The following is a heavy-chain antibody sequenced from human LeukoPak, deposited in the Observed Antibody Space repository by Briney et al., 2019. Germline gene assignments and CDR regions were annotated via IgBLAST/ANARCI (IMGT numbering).Heavy chain of an antibody. CDR1: GFTFSDYY. CDR2: ISSSGSTI. V-gene: IGHV3-11*04. CDR3: ARDRGSGSYSYYFDY. J-gene: IGHJ4*02. D-gene: IGHD1-26*01. Sequence: GGSLRLSCAASGFTFSDYYMSWIRQAPGKGLEWVSYISSSGSTIYYADSVKGRFTISRDNAKNSLYLQMNSLRAEDTAVYYCARDRGSGSYSYYFDYWGQGTLVTVSS.